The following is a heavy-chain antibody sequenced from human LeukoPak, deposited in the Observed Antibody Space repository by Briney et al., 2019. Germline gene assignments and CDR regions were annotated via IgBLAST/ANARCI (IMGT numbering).Heavy chain of an antibody. V-gene: IGHV7-4-1*02. J-gene: IGHJ6*02. CDR3: AREGDSGHDHYGMDV. CDR2: INTNTGNP. D-gene: IGHD5-12*01. Sequence: GASVKVSCKASGYTFTSYAMNWVRQAPGQGLEWMGWINTNTGNPTYAQGFTGRFVFSLDTSVSTAYLQISSLKAEDTAVYYCAREGDSGHDHYGMDVWGQGTTVTVSS. CDR1: GYTFTSYA.